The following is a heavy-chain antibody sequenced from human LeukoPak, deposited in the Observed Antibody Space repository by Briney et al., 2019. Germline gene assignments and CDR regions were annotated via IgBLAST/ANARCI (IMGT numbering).Heavy chain of an antibody. Sequence: GGSLRLSCAASGFTFDDYAMHWVRQAPGKGLEWVSLISWDGGSTYYGDSVKGRFTISRDNSKNSLYLQMNSLRAEDTALYYCAKDQGHCSSTSCLALDYWGQGTLVTVSS. CDR3: AKDQGHCSSTSCLALDY. V-gene: IGHV3-43D*03. J-gene: IGHJ4*02. CDR2: ISWDGGST. CDR1: GFTFDDYA. D-gene: IGHD2-2*01.